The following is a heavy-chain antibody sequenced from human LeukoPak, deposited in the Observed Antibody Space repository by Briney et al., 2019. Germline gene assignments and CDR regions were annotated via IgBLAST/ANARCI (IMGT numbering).Heavy chain of an antibody. CDR2: ISSSTNTI. CDR1: GFTVSSNY. D-gene: IGHD3-16*01. CDR3: ARELNGYGYYFFDY. V-gene: IGHV3-48*04. J-gene: IGHJ4*02. Sequence: GGSLRLSCAASGFTVSSNYMNWVRQAPGKGLEWLSYISSSTNTIYYADSVKGRFTISRDNAKNSLYLQMNGLGAEDTAVYYCARELNGYGYYFFDYWGPGTLVTVSS.